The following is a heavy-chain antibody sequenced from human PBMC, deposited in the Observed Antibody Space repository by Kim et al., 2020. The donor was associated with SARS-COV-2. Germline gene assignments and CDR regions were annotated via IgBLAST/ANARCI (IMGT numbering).Heavy chain of an antibody. CDR2: IWYDGSNK. D-gene: IGHD5-12*01. Sequence: GGSLRLSCAASGFTFSSYGMHWVRQAPGKGLEWVAVIWYDGSNKYYADSVKGRFTISRDNSKNTLYLQMNSLRAEDTAVYYCARGGDGYNEAEGYWGQGTLVTVSS. V-gene: IGHV3-33*01. CDR3: ARGGDGYNEAEGY. J-gene: IGHJ4*02. CDR1: GFTFSSYG.